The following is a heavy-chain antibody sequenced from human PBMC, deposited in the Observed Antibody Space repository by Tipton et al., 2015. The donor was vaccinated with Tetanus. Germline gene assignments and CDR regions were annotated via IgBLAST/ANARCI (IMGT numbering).Heavy chain of an antibody. Sequence: SLRLSCEASGFTFNDAYMGWIRQAPGKGLEWLSYISNSGSYITYADSVKGRFTISRGNAKNLLYLQRNSLRAGDTATYYCASDARYSGRSASYWYYDLWGRGPLVTVSS. J-gene: IGHJ2*01. CDR1: GFTFNDAY. D-gene: IGHD1-26*01. CDR2: ISNSGSYI. V-gene: IGHV3-11*05. CDR3: ASDARYSGRSASYWYYDL.